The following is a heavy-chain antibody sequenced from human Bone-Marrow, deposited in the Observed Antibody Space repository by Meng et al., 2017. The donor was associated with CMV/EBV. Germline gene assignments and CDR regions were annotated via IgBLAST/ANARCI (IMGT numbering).Heavy chain of an antibody. CDR1: GGSVSSGSYY. Sequence: SETLSLTCTVSGGSVSSGSYYWSWIRQPPGKGLEWIGYIYYSGSTNYNPSLKSRVTISVDTSKNQFSLKLSSVTAADTAVYYCARAYCSSTSCSDYWGQGALVTVSS. V-gene: IGHV4-61*01. CDR3: ARAYCSSTSCSDY. CDR2: IYYSGST. D-gene: IGHD2-2*01. J-gene: IGHJ4*02.